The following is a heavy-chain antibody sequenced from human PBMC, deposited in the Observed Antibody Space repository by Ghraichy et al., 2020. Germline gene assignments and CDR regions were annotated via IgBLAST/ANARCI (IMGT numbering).Heavy chain of an antibody. Sequence: GGSLRLSCTGSGFTFGDHAMTWFRQAPGKGLEWVSFIKSNTYGGTTEYAASVSGRFSISRDDSKSIVYLQMNSLKTEDTAVYYCTRDPDGYNANWYFDLWGRDTMVTVSS. CDR1: GFTFGDHA. D-gene: IGHD5-24*01. J-gene: IGHJ2*01. CDR3: TRDPDGYNANWYFDL. V-gene: IGHV3-49*03. CDR2: IKSNTYGGTT.